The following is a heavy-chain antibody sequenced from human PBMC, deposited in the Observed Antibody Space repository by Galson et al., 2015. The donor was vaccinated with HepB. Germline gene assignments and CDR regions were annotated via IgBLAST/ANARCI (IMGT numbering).Heavy chain of an antibody. D-gene: IGHD4-17*01. CDR3: AKVEWGGTVTTSQWLDY. V-gene: IGHV3-30*18. CDR2: ISYDGGNE. Sequence: SLRLSCAASGFTFSNYAMHWVRQAPGKGLEWVAVISYDGGNEYYADSVKGRFTISRDNSKNTLYLQMNSLRAEDTAVYYCAKVEWGGTVTTSQWLDYWGQGTLVTVSS. CDR1: GFTFSNYA. J-gene: IGHJ4*02.